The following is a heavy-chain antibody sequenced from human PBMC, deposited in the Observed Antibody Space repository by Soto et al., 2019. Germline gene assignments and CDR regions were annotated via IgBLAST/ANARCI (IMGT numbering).Heavy chain of an antibody. Sequence: EVQLVESGGGLVQPGESLRLSCAASGFTFSSYWMHWVRQAPGKGLVWVSRINSDGSSTSYAGSVKGRFTISRDHAKNTLYLQINSLRAEDTAVYYCVRTSLVVAAATREDYWGQGTLVTVSS. J-gene: IGHJ4*02. V-gene: IGHV3-74*01. CDR3: VRTSLVVAAATREDY. D-gene: IGHD2-15*01. CDR2: INSDGSST. CDR1: GFTFSSYW.